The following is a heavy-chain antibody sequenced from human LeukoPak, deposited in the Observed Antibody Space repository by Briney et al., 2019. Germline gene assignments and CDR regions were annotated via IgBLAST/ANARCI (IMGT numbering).Heavy chain of an antibody. CDR3: ARENLAGDNWFDP. J-gene: IGHJ5*02. CDR2: IKQDGSEK. CDR1: GFTFSSYW. V-gene: IGHV3-7*01. D-gene: IGHD6-13*01. Sequence: GGSLRLSCAASGFTFSSYWMSWVRQDPGKGLEWVANIKQDGSEKYYVDSVKGRFTISRDNAKNSLYLQMNSLRAEDTAVYYCARENLAGDNWFDPWGQGTLVTVSS.